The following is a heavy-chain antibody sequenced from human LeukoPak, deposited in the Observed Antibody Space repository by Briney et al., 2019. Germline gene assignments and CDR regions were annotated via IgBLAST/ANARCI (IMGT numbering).Heavy chain of an antibody. D-gene: IGHD5-24*01. Sequence: SETLSLTCTVSGGSISSSSYYWGWIRQPPGKGLEWIGSVYYIGSTYYNPSLKSRVTISVDTSKNQFSLKLSPVTAADTAVYYCAIVRRWLQLGFDYWGQGTLVTVSS. CDR2: VYYIGST. J-gene: IGHJ4*02. CDR1: GGSISSSSYY. V-gene: IGHV4-39*07. CDR3: AIVRRWLQLGFDY.